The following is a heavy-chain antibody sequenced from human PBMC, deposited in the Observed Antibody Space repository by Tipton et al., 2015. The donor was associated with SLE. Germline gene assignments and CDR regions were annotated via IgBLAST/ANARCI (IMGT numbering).Heavy chain of an antibody. CDR3: VKGMSAMLNYHYYDMDV. D-gene: IGHD2-2*01. Sequence: SLRLSCSASGFIFSSYALHWVRQAPGKGLEYVSAISSNGGSTYYADSVKGRFSISRDNSKNTLYVQMSSLRAEDTAVYYCVKGMSAMLNYHYYDMDVWGLGTTVTVSS. CDR1: GFIFSSYA. J-gene: IGHJ6*02. V-gene: IGHV3-64D*08. CDR2: ISSNGGST.